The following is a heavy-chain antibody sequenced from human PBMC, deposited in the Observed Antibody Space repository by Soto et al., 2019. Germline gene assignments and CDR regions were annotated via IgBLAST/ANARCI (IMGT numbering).Heavy chain of an antibody. CDR2: ISPYNGHT. Sequence: QVPLVQSAGEVKKPGASVKVSCKASGYSFTSYGISWVRRAPGQGLEWMGWISPYNGHTQFVQRFQGRVTMTTDTCTKTAYMELRNLRSDDTAHYYCARDLTIVPATHPRLENYGMDVWGQGTTVIVSS. V-gene: IGHV1-18*01. J-gene: IGHJ6*02. CDR3: ARDLTIVPATHPRLENYGMDV. CDR1: GYSFTSYG. D-gene: IGHD2-2*01.